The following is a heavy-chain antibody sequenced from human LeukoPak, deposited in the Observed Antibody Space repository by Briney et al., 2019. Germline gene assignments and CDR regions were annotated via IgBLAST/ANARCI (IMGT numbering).Heavy chain of an antibody. CDR2: IYYGGTT. CDR1: GYSITSGGYF. V-gene: IGHV4-31*03. CDR3: ARELRGDAFDI. D-gene: IGHD2-15*01. J-gene: IGHJ3*02. Sequence: PSQTLSLTCSVSGYSITSGGYFLSWIRQLPGQGLEWIGNIYYGGTTYYKLSLKSRITISVDPSKNQFSLKLSSVTAADTAVYYCARELRGDAFDIWGQGTMVTVSS.